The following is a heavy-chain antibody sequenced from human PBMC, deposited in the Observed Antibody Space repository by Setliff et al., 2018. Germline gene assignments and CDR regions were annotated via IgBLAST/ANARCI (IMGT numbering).Heavy chain of an antibody. V-gene: IGHV1-8*02. CDR1: GYTFTSYD. J-gene: IGHJ6*02. D-gene: IGHD6-13*01. CDR3: ARECYSSSWYGDYYYYYGMDV. Sequence: ASVKVSCKASGYTFTSYDINWVRQASGQGLEWMGWMNPNSGNTGYAQKFQGRVTMTRNTSISTAYMELSSLRSEDTAVYYCARECYSSSWYGDYYYYYGMDVWGQGTTVTVSS. CDR2: MNPNSGNT.